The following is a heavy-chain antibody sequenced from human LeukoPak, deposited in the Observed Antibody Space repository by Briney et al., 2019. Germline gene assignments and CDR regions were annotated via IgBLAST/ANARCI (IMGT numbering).Heavy chain of an antibody. CDR1: GFTFSDYY. V-gene: IGHV3-11*04. D-gene: IGHD3-22*01. J-gene: IGHJ1*01. CDR3: ARDRSKFITGYFEP. CDR2: ISSSGTTI. Sequence: GGSLRLSCAASGFTFSDYYMSWIRQAPGKGLEWVSYISSSGTTIYYADSVKGRFTISRDNAKSTLFLQMNSLKAEDTALYFCARDRSKFITGYFEPWGQGTLVTVSS.